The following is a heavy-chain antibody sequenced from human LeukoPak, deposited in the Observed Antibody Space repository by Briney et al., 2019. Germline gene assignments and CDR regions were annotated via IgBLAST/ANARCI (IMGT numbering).Heavy chain of an antibody. CDR1: VYSFTSQD. CDR3: TLYNY. CDR2: INPDNGDT. V-gene: IGHV1-3*03. J-gene: IGHJ4*02. D-gene: IGHD2-2*02. Sequence: GASVKVSCKTSVYSFTSQDMHWVRQAPGQSLEWMGCINPDNGDTQYSQEFQGRVTITRDTSATTAYMELSSLRSDDMAVYYCTLYNYWGQGTLVTVSS.